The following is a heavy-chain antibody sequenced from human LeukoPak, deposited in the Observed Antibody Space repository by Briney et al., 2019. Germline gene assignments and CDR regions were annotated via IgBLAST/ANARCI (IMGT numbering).Heavy chain of an antibody. J-gene: IGHJ4*02. CDR1: GFIVSSNH. CDR2: IYNGGYGGGGP. CDR3: ARDVYGDGYNSFDY. D-gene: IGHD5-24*01. V-gene: IGHV3-66*01. Sequence: PGGSLRLSCAVSGFIVSSNHMNWVRQAPGKGLEWVSVIYNGGYGGGGPFYADSVKGRFTTPSDSSKNTLFLQMNSLRAEDTAVYYCARDVYGDGYNSFDYWGLGILVTVSS.